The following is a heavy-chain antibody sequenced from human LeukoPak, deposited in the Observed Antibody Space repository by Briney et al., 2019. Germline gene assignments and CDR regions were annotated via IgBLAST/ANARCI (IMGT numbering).Heavy chain of an antibody. CDR2: IYYSGST. J-gene: IGHJ6*02. D-gene: IGHD3-10*01. V-gene: IGHV4-39*01. CDR1: GGSISSSSYY. CDR3: ARRRHGSGSYSLYGMDV. Sequence: ASENLSLNCTVSGGSISSSSYYWGWIRQPPGKGLEWIGSIYYSGSTYYNPSLKSRVTISVDTSKNQFSLKLSSVTAADTAVHYCARRRHGSGSYSLYGMDVWGQGTTVTVSS.